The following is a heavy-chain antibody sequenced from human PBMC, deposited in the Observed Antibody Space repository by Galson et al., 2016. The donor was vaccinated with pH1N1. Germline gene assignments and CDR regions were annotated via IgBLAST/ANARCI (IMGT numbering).Heavy chain of an antibody. Sequence: SLRLSCATSGFTFSNYLMSWVRLAPGKGLEWVSSISGSGGRKHYADSVQGRFIISRDNSKNTLYLQMNSPRAGDTALYFCAKGGYGDYGLDVFDIWGQGTMVIVSS. J-gene: IGHJ3*02. V-gene: IGHV3-23*01. CDR3: AKGGYGDYGLDVFDI. D-gene: IGHD4-17*01. CDR2: ISGSGGRK. CDR1: GFTFSNYL.